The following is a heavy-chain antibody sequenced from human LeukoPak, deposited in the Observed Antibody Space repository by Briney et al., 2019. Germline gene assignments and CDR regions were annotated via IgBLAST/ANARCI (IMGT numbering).Heavy chain of an antibody. D-gene: IGHD6-19*01. J-gene: IGHJ4*02. CDR1: GGSISSGGYY. CDR3: ARALGDSSGWYYFDY. CDR2: IYYSGST. V-gene: IGHV4-31*03. Sequence: PSQTLSLTCTVSGGSISSGGYYWRWIRQHPGKGLEWIGYIYYSGSTYYNPSLKSRVTISVDTSKNQFSLKLSSVTAADTAVYYCARALGDSSGWYYFDYWGQGTLVTVTS.